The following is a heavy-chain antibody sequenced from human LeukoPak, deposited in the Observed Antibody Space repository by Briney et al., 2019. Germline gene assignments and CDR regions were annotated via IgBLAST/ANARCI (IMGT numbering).Heavy chain of an antibody. Sequence: GGSLRLSCAASGFTFSSYGMHWVRQAPGKGLEWVAVISYDGSNKYYADSVKGRFTISRDNSKNTLYLQMNSLRAEDTAVYYCARQWLGFYYYYGMDVWGQGTTVTVSS. D-gene: IGHD6-19*01. CDR2: ISYDGSNK. CDR3: ARQWLGFYYYYGMDV. J-gene: IGHJ6*02. V-gene: IGHV3-30*03. CDR1: GFTFSSYG.